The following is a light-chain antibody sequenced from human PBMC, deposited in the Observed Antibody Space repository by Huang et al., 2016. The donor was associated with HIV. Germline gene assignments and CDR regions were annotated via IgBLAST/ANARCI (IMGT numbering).Light chain of an antibody. Sequence: IVVTQSPDSLALSLGERAAINCKSSQSLLYSSNINNYLAWYQQKPGQSPALLIYVASTRAPGVPDRFNGSGSGTDFTLTINSLQTEDVALYYCQQYFSTPLTFGGGTKVDIK. CDR1: QSLLYSSNINNY. V-gene: IGKV4-1*01. J-gene: IGKJ4*01. CDR3: QQYFSTPLT. CDR2: VAS.